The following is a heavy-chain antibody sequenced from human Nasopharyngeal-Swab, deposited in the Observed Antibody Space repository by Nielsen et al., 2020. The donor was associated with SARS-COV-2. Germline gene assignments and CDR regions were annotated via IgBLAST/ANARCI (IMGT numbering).Heavy chain of an antibody. CDR3: AKDRRSWPKGSDY. CDR2: ISYDGSNK. Sequence: VRQAPGKGLEWVAVISYDGSNKYYADSVKGRFTISRDNSKNTLYLQINSLRAEDTAVYYCAKDRRSWPKGSDYWGQGTLVTVSS. D-gene: IGHD1-26*01. J-gene: IGHJ4*02. V-gene: IGHV3-30*18.